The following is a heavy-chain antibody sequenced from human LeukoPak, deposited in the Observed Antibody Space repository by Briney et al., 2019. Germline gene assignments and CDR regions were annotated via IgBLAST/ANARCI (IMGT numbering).Heavy chain of an antibody. CDR2: VDYSGTT. CDR3: ARRGSRLVVLLSAFDF. CDR1: GGSTGSRGYY. V-gene: IGHV4-39*01. Sequence: SETLSLMCTVSGGSTGSRGYYWDWVRQPPGKGLEWIGSVDYSGTTHYNPSLKSRVTISVDTSENQFSLKLTSVTAADTAVYYCARRGSRLVVLLSAFDFWGQGTMVTASS. D-gene: IGHD2-2*01. J-gene: IGHJ3*01.